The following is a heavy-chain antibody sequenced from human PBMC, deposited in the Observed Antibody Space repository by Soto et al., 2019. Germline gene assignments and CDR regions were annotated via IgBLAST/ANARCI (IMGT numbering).Heavy chain of an antibody. Sequence: EVQLVESGGGLVQPGGSLRLSCAASGFTFSSYSMNWVRQAPGKGLEWVSYISSSSSTIYYADSVKGRFTISRDNAKNSLYLQMNSLRDEDTTVYYCARDSSSGAAMVPDYYYGMDVWGQGTTVTVSS. CDR1: GFTFSSYS. J-gene: IGHJ6*02. D-gene: IGHD5-18*01. V-gene: IGHV3-48*02. CDR3: ARDSSSGAAMVPDYYYGMDV. CDR2: ISSSSSTI.